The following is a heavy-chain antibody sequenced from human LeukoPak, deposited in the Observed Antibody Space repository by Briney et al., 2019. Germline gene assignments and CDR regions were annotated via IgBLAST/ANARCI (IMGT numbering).Heavy chain of an antibody. V-gene: IGHV3-33*06. CDR1: GFTFSSYG. Sequence: VGSLRLSCAASGFTFSSYGMHWVRQAPGKGLEWVAVIWYDGSNKYYADSVKGRFTISRDNSKNTLYLQMNSLRAEDTAVYYCAKSGEPDAFDIWGQGTMVTVSS. CDR2: IWYDGSNK. CDR3: AKSGEPDAFDI. J-gene: IGHJ3*02. D-gene: IGHD4-17*01.